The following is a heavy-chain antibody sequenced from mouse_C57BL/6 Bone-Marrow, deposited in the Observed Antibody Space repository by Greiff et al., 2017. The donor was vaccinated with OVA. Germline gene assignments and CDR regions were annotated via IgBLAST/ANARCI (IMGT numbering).Heavy chain of an antibody. CDR2: IDPEDGDT. D-gene: IGHD1-1*02. Sequence: ELQLQESGAELVRPGASVKLSCTASGFNIKDYYMHWVKQRPEQGLEWIGRIDPEDGDTEYAPKFQGKATMTADTSSNTAYLQLSSLTSEDTAVYYCTVRGGYYSWFAYWGQGTLVTVSA. J-gene: IGHJ3*01. V-gene: IGHV14-1*01. CDR1: GFNIKDYY. CDR3: TVRGGYYSWFAY.